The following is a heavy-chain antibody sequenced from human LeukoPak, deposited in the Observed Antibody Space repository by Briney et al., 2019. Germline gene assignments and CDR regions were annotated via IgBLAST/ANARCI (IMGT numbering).Heavy chain of an antibody. J-gene: IGHJ5*02. V-gene: IGHV1-69*05. Sequence: SVKVSCKASGGTFSSYAISWVRQAPGQGLEWIGRIIPVFGTANYAPKLQGRVTITKDESTSTDYMELSSLRSEDTAVYYCARGDVAAVSWFDPWGQGTLVTVSS. CDR2: IIPVFGTA. CDR3: ARGDVAAVSWFDP. CDR1: GGTFSSYA. D-gene: IGHD6-19*01.